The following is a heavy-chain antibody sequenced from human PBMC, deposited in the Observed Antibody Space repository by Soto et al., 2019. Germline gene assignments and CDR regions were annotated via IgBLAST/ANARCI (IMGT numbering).Heavy chain of an antibody. CDR2: ISISISYI. D-gene: IGHD2-2*01. Sequence: EVQLVESGGGLVKPGGSLRLSCAASGFTFSSYNMNWVRQAPGKGLEWVSSISISISYIYYADSVKGRFTISRDNAKNYLYLQMDRLRAEDTAVYYCARGYCSRASCDLRRDAFDIWGQGTMVTVSS. CDR1: GFTFSSYN. V-gene: IGHV3-21*01. J-gene: IGHJ3*02. CDR3: ARGYCSRASCDLRRDAFDI.